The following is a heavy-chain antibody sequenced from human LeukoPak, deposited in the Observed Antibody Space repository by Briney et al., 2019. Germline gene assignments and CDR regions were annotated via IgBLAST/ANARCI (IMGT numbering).Heavy chain of an antibody. CDR1: GFTFSSYA. CDR2: ISGSGGST. V-gene: IGHV3-23*01. CDR3: AKAFGGGWSPFDY. Sequence: GGSLRLSCAASGFTFSSYAMSWVRQALGKGLEWVSAISGSGGSTYYADSVKGRFTISRDNSKNTLYLQMNSLRAEDTAVYYCAKAFGGGWSPFDYWGQGTLVTVSS. D-gene: IGHD3-16*01. J-gene: IGHJ4*02.